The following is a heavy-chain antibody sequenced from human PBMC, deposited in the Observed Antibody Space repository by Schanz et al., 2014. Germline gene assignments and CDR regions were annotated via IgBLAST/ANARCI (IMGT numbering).Heavy chain of an antibody. CDR1: GYTFTSYG. CDR2: ISAYNGNT. Sequence: QVQLVQSGAEVKKPGASVKVSCKASGYTFTSYGISWVRQAPGQGLEWMGWISAYNGNTKYPQKLQGRVTMTTDPSTSTAYMALTDLRSDDTAVYYCARDRRFFDRDDLYYFDSWGQGTLVTVSS. D-gene: IGHD3-3*01. J-gene: IGHJ4*02. V-gene: IGHV1-18*01. CDR3: ARDRRFFDRDDLYYFDS.